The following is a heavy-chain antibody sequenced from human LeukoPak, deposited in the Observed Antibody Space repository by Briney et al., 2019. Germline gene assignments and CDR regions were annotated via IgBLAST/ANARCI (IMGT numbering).Heavy chain of an antibody. D-gene: IGHD3-22*01. V-gene: IGHV4-38-2*02. CDR3: ASYDSSGYYVDY. CDR2: IYHSGST. J-gene: IGHJ4*02. CDR1: GYSISRGYY. Sequence: PSETLSLTCNVSGYSISRGYYWGWIRQPPGKGLEWIGTIYHSGSTYYNPSLESRVTISVDTSKNQFSLKLSSVTAADTAVYYCASYDSSGYYVDYWGQGTLVTVSS.